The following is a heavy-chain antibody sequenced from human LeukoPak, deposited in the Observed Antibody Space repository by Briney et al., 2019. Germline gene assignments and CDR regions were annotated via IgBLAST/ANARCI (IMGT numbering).Heavy chain of an antibody. CDR2: INPNSGGT. V-gene: IGHV1-2*02. CDR1: GYSFTDSN. CDR3: ARDGHFDN. J-gene: IGHJ4*02. Sequence: ASVKVSCKASGYSFTDSNMQWLRQAPGQGLEWMGWINPNSGGTNYAQKFQGRVTMTRDTSISTAYMELSRLRSDDTAVYYCARDGHFDNWGQGTLVTVSS.